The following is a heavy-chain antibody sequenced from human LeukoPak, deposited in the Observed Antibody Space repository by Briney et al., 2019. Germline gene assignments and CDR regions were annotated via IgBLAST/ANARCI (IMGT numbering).Heavy chain of an antibody. D-gene: IGHD3-16*01. Sequence: GGSLRLSCAASGFTFSSYEMNWVRQAPGKGLEWVSYISSSGGTTFYANSVQGRFTISGDNAKNSLYLQMNSLRGEDTAVYYCAGDRWGSNYFDYWGQGTLVTVSS. J-gene: IGHJ4*02. CDR1: GFTFSSYE. CDR2: ISSSGGTT. V-gene: IGHV3-48*03. CDR3: AGDRWGSNYFDY.